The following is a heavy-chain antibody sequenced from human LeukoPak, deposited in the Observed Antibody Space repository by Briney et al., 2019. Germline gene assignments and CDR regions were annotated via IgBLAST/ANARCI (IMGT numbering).Heavy chain of an antibody. CDR3: ARGTFGGVISN. V-gene: IGHV4-59*01. CDR1: GDSISSDY. Sequence: PSETLSLTCTVSGDSISSDYWNWIRQPPGKGLEWIGYIYYSGSTNYNPSLKSRVTILVDTSKNQFSLNLRSVTAADTAVYYCARGTFGGVISNWGQGILVTVSS. D-gene: IGHD3-16*02. CDR2: IYYSGST. J-gene: IGHJ4*02.